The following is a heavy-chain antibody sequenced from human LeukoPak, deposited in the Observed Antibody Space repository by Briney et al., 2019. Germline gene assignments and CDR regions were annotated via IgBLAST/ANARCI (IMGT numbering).Heavy chain of an antibody. D-gene: IGHD3-22*01. CDR1: VYTFTVYY. Sequence: WASVKVSCKSSVYTFTVYYMHWVRQAPGQGRGWVGWINPNSGGTNYAQKFQGRVTMTRDTSISTAYMELSRLRSDDTAVYYCARAYDSSGYLHYGTWFDPWGQGTLVTVSS. J-gene: IGHJ5*02. V-gene: IGHV1-2*02. CDR2: INPNSGGT. CDR3: ARAYDSSGYLHYGTWFDP.